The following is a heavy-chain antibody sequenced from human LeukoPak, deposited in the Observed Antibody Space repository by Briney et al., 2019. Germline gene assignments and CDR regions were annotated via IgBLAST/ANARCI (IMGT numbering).Heavy chain of an antibody. D-gene: IGHD5-24*01. J-gene: IGHJ6*02. V-gene: IGHV1-3*01. CDR1: GYTFTSYA. CDR3: AMRSTEMATFRTYYYYGMDV. CDR2: INAGNGNT. Sequence: ASVKVSCKASGYTFTSYAMHWVRQAPGQRLEWMGWINAGNGNTKYSQKFQGRVTITRDTSASTAYMELSSLRSEDTAVYYCAMRSTEMATFRTYYYYGMDVWGQGTTVTVSS.